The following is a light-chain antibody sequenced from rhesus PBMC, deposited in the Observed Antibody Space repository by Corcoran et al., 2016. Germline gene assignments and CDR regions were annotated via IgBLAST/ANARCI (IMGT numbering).Light chain of an antibody. Sequence: DIQLTQSPSSLSASVGDTVTITCRASQGISNYLAWYQKKPGKAPKPLIYYASNLQSGVPSRFSGSGSGTYFTLTISSLQPEDFATYYCQQHNSDPPWTFGQGTKVEIK. J-gene: IGKJ1*01. CDR2: YAS. CDR1: QGISNY. CDR3: QQHNSDPPWT. V-gene: IGKV1S14*01.